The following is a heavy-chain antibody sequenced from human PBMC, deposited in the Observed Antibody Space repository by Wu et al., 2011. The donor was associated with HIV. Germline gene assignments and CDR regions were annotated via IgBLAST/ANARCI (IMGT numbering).Heavy chain of an antibody. Sequence: QSGAEVKKPGASVKVSCRASGYTFSNHGITWVRQAPGQGLEWLGAISVYNGHTSYAQEVEGRITLTTDSSTRTAYMELRQLTADDTAVYFCARGGGLKYVGFSGTEKFYSLDVWGQGASVTVSS. V-gene: IGHV1-18*01. D-gene: IGHD1-1*01. CDR2: ISVYNGHT. CDR3: ARGGGLKYVGFSGTEKFYSLDV. CDR1: GYTFSNHG. J-gene: IGHJ6*02.